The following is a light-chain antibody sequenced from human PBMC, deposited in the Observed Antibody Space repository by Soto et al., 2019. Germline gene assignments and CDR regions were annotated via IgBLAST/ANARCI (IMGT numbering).Light chain of an antibody. CDR3: AAWDDSLTVVL. Sequence: QPVLTQPPSAFGTPGQRVTISCSGSASNIGTSTVNWYQQFPGTAPKLLIYDNNRRPSGVPDRFSGSKSGTSASLAISGLQSEDEADYYCAAWDDSLTVVLFGGGTKLTVL. CDR1: ASNIGTST. V-gene: IGLV1-44*01. J-gene: IGLJ2*01. CDR2: DNN.